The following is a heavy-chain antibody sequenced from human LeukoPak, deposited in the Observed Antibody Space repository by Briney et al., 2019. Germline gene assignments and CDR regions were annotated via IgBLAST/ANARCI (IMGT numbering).Heavy chain of an antibody. D-gene: IGHD1-7*01. CDR3: AKDKHTGNYDAFDL. Sequence: LGGSLRLSCAASGFSFSSYALTWVRQAPGKGLEWVSAISGSGGSTYYTDSVRGRFTVSRDNTKNTLYLQMNSTGAEDTAVECSAKDKHTGNYDAFDLWGQGTMVTISS. J-gene: IGHJ3*01. CDR1: GFSFSSYA. V-gene: IGHV3-23*01. CDR2: ISGSGGST.